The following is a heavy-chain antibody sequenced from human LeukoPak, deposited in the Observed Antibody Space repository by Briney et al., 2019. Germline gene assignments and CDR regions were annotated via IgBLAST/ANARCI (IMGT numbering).Heavy chain of an antibody. V-gene: IGHV3-74*01. CDR1: EFSVGSNY. J-gene: IGHJ4*02. Sequence: GGSLRLSCAASEFSVGSNYMTWVRQAPGKGLVWVSRINSDGSSTSYADSVKGRFTISRDNAKNTLYLQMNSLRAEDTAVYYCAREEWLRYDYWGQGTLVTVSS. D-gene: IGHD5-12*01. CDR2: INSDGSST. CDR3: AREEWLRYDY.